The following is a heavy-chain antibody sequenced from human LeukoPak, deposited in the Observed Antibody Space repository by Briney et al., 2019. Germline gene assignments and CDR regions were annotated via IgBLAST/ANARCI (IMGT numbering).Heavy chain of an antibody. CDR3: ARHRGCSGGSCYNWFDP. D-gene: IGHD2-15*01. Sequence: SETLCLTCTVSGGSISSSDYYWGWIRQPPGKGLEWIGSIYYSGSYNPSLKSRVTISVDTSKNQFSLKLSSVTAADTAVYYCARHRGCSGGSCYNWFDPWGQGTLVTVSS. J-gene: IGHJ5*02. CDR2: IYYSG. CDR1: GGSISSSDYY. V-gene: IGHV4-39*01.